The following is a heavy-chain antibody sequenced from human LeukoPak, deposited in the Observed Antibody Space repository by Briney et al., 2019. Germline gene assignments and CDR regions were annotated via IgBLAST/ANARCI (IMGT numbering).Heavy chain of an antibody. CDR2: IYYSGST. J-gene: IGHJ6*01. Sequence: SETLSLTCTVSGGSISSGGYYWSRIRQHPGKGLEWIGYIYYSGSTYYNPSLKSRVTISVDTSKNQFSLKLSSVTDADTAVYYCARGSGSIFGVVLDYYYYGMD. CDR3: ARGSGSIFGVVLDYYYYGMD. D-gene: IGHD3-3*01. CDR1: GGSISSGGYY. V-gene: IGHV4-31*03.